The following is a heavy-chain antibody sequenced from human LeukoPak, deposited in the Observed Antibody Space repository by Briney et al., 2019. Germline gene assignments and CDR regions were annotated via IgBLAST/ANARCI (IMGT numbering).Heavy chain of an antibody. V-gene: IGHV4-39*07. D-gene: IGHD4-17*01. Sequence: SETLSLTCTVSGGSISSSSYYWGWIRQPPGKGLEWIGSIYYSGSTYYNPSLKSRVTISVDTSKNQFSLKLSSVTAADTAVYYCARDRTVTHNYYYYYGMDVWGQGTTVTVSS. CDR1: GGSISSSSYY. J-gene: IGHJ6*02. CDR2: IYYSGST. CDR3: ARDRTVTHNYYYYYGMDV.